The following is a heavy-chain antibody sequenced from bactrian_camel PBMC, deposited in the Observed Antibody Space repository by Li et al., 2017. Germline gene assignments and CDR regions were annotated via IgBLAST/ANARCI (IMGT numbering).Heavy chain of an antibody. CDR2: IYFTTTGTT. CDR1: TSQRC. J-gene: IGHJ4*01. V-gene: IGHV3-3*01. CDR3: AAVRSLGCVGRDSAAYVY. Sequence: HVQLVESGGGSVQAGGSLTLSCRASTSQRCMGWFRQTPGTEREGIAAIYFTTTGTTKYADSVKGRFTVSRDNAKTTLYLQMNDLKPEDTAMYYCAAVRSLGCVGRDSAAYVYWGQGTQVTVS.